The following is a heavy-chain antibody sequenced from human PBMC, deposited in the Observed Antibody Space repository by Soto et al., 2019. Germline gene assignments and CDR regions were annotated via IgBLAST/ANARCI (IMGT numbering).Heavy chain of an antibody. CDR1: GGTFSSYA. J-gene: IGHJ6*02. Sequence: QVQLVQSGAEVKKPGSSVKGSCKASGGTFSSYAISWVRQAPGQGLEWMGGIIPIFGTANYAQKFQGRVTITADESTSTAYMELSSLRSEDTAGYYCASLSFAVGTASGMDVWGQGTTVTVSS. V-gene: IGHV1-69*01. CDR3: ASLSFAVGTASGMDV. CDR2: IIPIFGTA. D-gene: IGHD1-1*01.